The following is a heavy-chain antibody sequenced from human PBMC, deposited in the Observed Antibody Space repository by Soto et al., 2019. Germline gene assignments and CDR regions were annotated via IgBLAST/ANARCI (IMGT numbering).Heavy chain of an antibody. Sequence: PGESLKISCKGSGYSFTSYWISWVRQMPGKGLEWMGRIDPSDSYTNYSPSFQGHVTISADKSISTAYLQWSSLKASDTAMYYCARAIRYCSSTSCYAGWNFDPWGQGTLVTV. V-gene: IGHV5-10-1*01. D-gene: IGHD2-2*01. CDR3: ARAIRYCSSTSCYAGWNFDP. CDR2: IDPSDSYT. CDR1: GYSFTSYW. J-gene: IGHJ5*02.